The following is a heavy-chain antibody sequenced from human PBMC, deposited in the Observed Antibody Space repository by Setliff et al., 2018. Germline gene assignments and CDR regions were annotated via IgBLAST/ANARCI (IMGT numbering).Heavy chain of an antibody. D-gene: IGHD3-9*01. CDR2: IGSSTSYI. J-gene: IGHJ4*02. Sequence: LRLSCAASGFTFSSYSMNWVRQAPGKGLEWVSSIGSSTSYIYYADSVKGRFTISRDNAKNSLYLQMNSLRAADTAVYYCARISGNDDILTGYSVGYYFDYWGQGTLVTVSS. V-gene: IGHV3-21*01. CDR1: GFTFSSYS. CDR3: ARISGNDDILTGYSVGYYFDY.